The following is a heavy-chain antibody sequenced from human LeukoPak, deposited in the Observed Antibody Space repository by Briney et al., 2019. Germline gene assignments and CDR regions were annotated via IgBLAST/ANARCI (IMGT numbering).Heavy chain of an antibody. Sequence: ASVKVSCKASGGTFSSYTISWVRQAPGQGLEWVGRIIPILDITNYAQKFQGRVTITADKSTSTVYMELSSLRSEDTAVYYCARSYGYRSGWTPIDYWGQGTLVTVSS. CDR3: ARSYGYRSGWTPIDY. CDR1: GGTFSSYT. V-gene: IGHV1-69*02. D-gene: IGHD6-19*01. CDR2: IIPILDIT. J-gene: IGHJ4*02.